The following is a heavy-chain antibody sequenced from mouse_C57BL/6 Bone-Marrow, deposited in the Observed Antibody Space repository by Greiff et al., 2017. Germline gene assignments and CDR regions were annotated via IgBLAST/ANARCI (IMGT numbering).Heavy chain of an antibody. D-gene: IGHD2-1*01. J-gene: IGHJ1*03. Sequence: VQLQQSGAELARPGASVKLSCKASGYTFTSYGISWVKQRTGQGLEWIGEIYPRSGNTYYNEKFKGKATLTADKASSTAYMELRSLTSEDSAVYFCAPYGNLWYFDVWGTGTTVTVSS. CDR1: GYTFTSYG. CDR2: IYPRSGNT. CDR3: APYGNLWYFDV. V-gene: IGHV1-81*01.